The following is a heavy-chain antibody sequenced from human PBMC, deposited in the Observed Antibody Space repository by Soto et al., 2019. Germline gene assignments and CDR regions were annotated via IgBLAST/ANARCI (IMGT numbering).Heavy chain of an antibody. CDR1: GFTFSSYA. Sequence: GGSLRLSCAASGFTFSSYAMHWVRQAPGKGLEWVAVISYDGSNKYYADSVKGRFTISRDNSKNTLYLQMNSLRAEDTAVYYCARGPTWIQLWRLINYYGMDVWGQGTTVTVSS. CDR2: ISYDGSNK. D-gene: IGHD5-18*01. CDR3: ARGPTWIQLWRLINYYGMDV. J-gene: IGHJ6*02. V-gene: IGHV3-30-3*01.